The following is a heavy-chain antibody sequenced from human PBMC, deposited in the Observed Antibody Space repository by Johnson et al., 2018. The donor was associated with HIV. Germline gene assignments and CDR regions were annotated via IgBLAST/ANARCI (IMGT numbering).Heavy chain of an antibody. Sequence: QVQLVESGGGLVQPGGSLRLSCAASGFTFRSHAMHWVRQAPGKGLEWVAVISYDGNNKFQADSVKGRFTISRDNSKNTLYLQMNSLRAEDTAVYYCASRYGDYGLGAFDIWGQGTMVTVSS. CDR2: ISYDGNNK. V-gene: IGHV3-30-3*01. CDR1: GFTFRSHA. J-gene: IGHJ3*02. CDR3: ASRYGDYGLGAFDI. D-gene: IGHD4-17*01.